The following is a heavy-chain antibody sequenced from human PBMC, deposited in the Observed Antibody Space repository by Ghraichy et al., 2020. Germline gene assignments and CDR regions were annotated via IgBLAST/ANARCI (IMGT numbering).Heavy chain of an antibody. CDR1: GFIFTNYW. CDR2: IKHDGLAK. CDR3: ARDVSWNLAY. J-gene: IGHJ4*02. V-gene: IGHV3-7*03. D-gene: IGHD3-3*01. Sequence: GGSLRLSCTTSGFIFTNYWMAWVRQAPGRGPEWVANIKHDGLAKHYVDSVKGRFSISRDAAKNSLYLQMNSLRAEDTAIYYCARDVSWNLAYWGQGTMVTVSS.